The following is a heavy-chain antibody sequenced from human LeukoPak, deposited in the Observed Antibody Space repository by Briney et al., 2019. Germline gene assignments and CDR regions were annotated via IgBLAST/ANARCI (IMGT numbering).Heavy chain of an antibody. V-gene: IGHV5-51*01. J-gene: IGHJ4*02. Sequence: GESLKISCKGSGYSFPTYWIAWVRQMPGKDLEWMGIIYPDESNIRYSPSFQCQVTISADKSISTAYLQWSSLKASDTAMYYCARPPSRGYSSSFEYWGQGTLVTVSS. CDR1: GYSFPTYW. D-gene: IGHD2-2*03. CDR2: IYPDESNI. CDR3: ARPPSRGYSSSFEY.